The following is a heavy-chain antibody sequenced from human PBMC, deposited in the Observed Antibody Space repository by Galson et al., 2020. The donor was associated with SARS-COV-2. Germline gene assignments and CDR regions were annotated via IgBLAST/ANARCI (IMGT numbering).Heavy chain of an antibody. V-gene: IGHV1-46*01. J-gene: IGHJ6*02. CDR2: INPSGGST. Sequence: ASVKVSCKASGYTFTSYYMHWVRQAPGQGLEWMGIINPSGGSTSYAQKFQGRVTMTRDTSTSTVYMELSSLRSEDTAVYYCARDRAGIIWNYVVIGGGMDLWGQGTTVTVSS. D-gene: IGHD1-7*01. CDR1: GYTFTSYY. CDR3: ARDRAGIIWNYVVIGGGMDL.